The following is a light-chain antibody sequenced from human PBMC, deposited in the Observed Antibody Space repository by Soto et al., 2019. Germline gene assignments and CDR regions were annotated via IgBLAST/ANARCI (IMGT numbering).Light chain of an antibody. CDR2: EVS. Sequence: QSVLTQPASVSGSPGQSITISCTGTSIDVGGYNYVSWYQQHPGKAPKLMIYEVSNRPSGVSNRFSGSKSVNTASLTISWLQAEDEADYYCSSYTSSSTYVFGTGTKLTVL. CDR1: SIDVGGYNY. CDR3: SSYTSSSTYV. J-gene: IGLJ1*01. V-gene: IGLV2-14*01.